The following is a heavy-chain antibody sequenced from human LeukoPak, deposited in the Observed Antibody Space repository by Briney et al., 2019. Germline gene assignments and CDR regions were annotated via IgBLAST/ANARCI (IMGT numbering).Heavy chain of an antibody. J-gene: IGHJ5*02. CDR1: GFTFSSYA. V-gene: IGHV3-23*01. CDR2: ISGSGGST. CDR3: ATSPATMVRGIWFDP. D-gene: IGHD3-10*01. Sequence: GGSLRLSCAASGFTFSSYAMSWVRQAPGKGLEWVSAISGSGGSTYYADSVKGRFTISRDNPKNTLYLQMNSLRAEDTAVYYCATSPATMVRGIWFDPWGQGTLVTVSS.